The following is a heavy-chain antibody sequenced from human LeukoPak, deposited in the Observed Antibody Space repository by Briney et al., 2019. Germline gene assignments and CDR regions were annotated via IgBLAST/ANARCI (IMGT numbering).Heavy chain of an antibody. Sequence: PSETLSLTCAVYVRSFSGYDRSWIRRPPWKGLEWIVEIDHSGRTNFNRSLKSRITISVDTSKKHFSLKLSSVTAADTAVYYCARKGLTKPLSVAVDFDSWGQGTLVTVSS. D-gene: IGHD6-19*01. CDR3: ARKGLTKPLSVAVDFDS. CDR1: VRSFSGYD. CDR2: IDHSGRT. J-gene: IGHJ4*02. V-gene: IGHV4-34*01.